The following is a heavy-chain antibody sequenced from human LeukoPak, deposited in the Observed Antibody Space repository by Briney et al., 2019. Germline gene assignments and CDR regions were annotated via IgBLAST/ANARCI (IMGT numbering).Heavy chain of an antibody. CDR1: GASISSYY. J-gene: IGHJ5*02. CDR2: IYVTGST. D-gene: IGHD1-7*01. Sequence: SETLSLTCTVSGASISSYYWSWIRQPAGKALEWIGRIYVTGSTTCNPSLESRVTMSLDTSKNHFSLKLRSVTAADTAVYYCARDSGTTGEVKFDPWGQGTLVTVSS. CDR3: ARDSGTTGEVKFDP. V-gene: IGHV4-4*07.